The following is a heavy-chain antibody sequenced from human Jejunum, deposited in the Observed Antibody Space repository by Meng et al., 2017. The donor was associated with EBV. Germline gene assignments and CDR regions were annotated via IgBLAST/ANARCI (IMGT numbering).Heavy chain of an antibody. J-gene: IGHJ5*02. CDR2: INHGGGS. D-gene: IGHD3-10*01. V-gene: IGHV4-34*01. CDR1: GVSFRDSY. CDR3: ARLGGYASGTYYPIDP. Sequence: HQQIEALLIRPVTPSHRCALYGVSFRDSYCTWHRHPPGNGLEWLAQINHGGGSIYNPSHNSLVTISVDTSKNQFSLKLSSVTAADTAVYYCARLGGYASGTYYPIDPWGQGTPVTVSS.